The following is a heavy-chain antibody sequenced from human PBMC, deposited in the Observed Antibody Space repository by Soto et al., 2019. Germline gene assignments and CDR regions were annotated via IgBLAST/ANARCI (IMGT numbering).Heavy chain of an antibody. V-gene: IGHV4-4*02. Sequence: QVQLQESGPGLVKPSGTLSLTCAVSSGSISSSNWWSWVRQPPGKGLEWIGEIYHSGSTNYNPSLKRRVTISVDKSKNQFSLKLSSVTAADTAVYYCARGCSSTSCYENHDAFDIWGQGTMVTVSS. CDR1: SGSISSSNW. CDR2: IYHSGST. CDR3: ARGCSSTSCYENHDAFDI. D-gene: IGHD2-2*01. J-gene: IGHJ3*02.